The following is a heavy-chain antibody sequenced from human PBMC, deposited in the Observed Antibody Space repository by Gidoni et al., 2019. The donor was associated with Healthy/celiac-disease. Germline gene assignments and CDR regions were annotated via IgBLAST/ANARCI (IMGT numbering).Heavy chain of an antibody. CDR1: GFTVSSNY. CDR3: ARRYCSSTSCYYYYYGMDV. J-gene: IGHJ6*02. CDR2: IYSGGST. V-gene: IGHV3-66*01. Sequence: EVQLVESGGGLVQPGGSLRLSCAASGFTVSSNYLSWVRQAPGKGLEWVSVIYSGGSTYYADSVKGRCTISRDNSKNTLYLQMNSLRAEDTAVYYCARRYCSSTSCYYYYYGMDVWGQGTTVTVSS. D-gene: IGHD2-2*01.